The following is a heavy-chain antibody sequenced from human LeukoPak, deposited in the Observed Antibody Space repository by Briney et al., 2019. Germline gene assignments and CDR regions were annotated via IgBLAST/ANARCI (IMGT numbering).Heavy chain of an antibody. D-gene: IGHD3-16*01. CDR3: VRDDDTLAYGVGYYMDV. CDR1: GFLFTGQF. J-gene: IGHJ6*03. Sequence: GASVNPSCKVSGFLFTGQFIHWVRQAPGQGLEWMGWVNPKSGGTNSAPKFRGRVTMTVDTSITTIYMELRSLRSEDTAVYYCVRDDDTLAYGVGYYMDVRGTGTTVTVTS. CDR2: VNPKSGGT. V-gene: IGHV1-2*02.